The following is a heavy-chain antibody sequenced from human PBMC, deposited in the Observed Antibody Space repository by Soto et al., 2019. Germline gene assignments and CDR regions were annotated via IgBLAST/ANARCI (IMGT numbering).Heavy chain of an antibody. D-gene: IGHD3-3*01. CDR1: GGSISSSRYY. CDR2: IYYSGST. Sequence: PSETLSLTCTVSGGSISSSRYYWGWIRQPPGKGLEWIGSIYYSGSTYYNPSLKSRVTISVDTSKNQFSLKLSSVTAADTAVYYCARHLGRAIFGVVRGGWFDPWGQGTLVTVSS. V-gene: IGHV4-39*01. CDR3: ARHLGRAIFGVVRGGWFDP. J-gene: IGHJ5*02.